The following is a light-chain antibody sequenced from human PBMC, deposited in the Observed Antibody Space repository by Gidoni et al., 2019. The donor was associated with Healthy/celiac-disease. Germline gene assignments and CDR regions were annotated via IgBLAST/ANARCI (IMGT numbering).Light chain of an antibody. CDR1: QSVSSSY. CDR3: QQYGISPRT. CDR2: GAS. V-gene: IGKV3-20*01. Sequence: EIVVTQSPGTLSLSPGERATLPCRASQSVSSSYLAWYQQKPGQAPRLLIHGASSRATGIPDRFSGSGSGTDFALTISRLGPEDFAVYYCQQYGISPRTFGQGTKLEIK. J-gene: IGKJ2*02.